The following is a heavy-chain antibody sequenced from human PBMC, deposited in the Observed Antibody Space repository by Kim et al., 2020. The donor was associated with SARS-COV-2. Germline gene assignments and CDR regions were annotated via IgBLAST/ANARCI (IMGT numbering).Heavy chain of an antibody. CDR3: TRSPKDSSGYYYPTTNNFDY. V-gene: IGHV3-73*01. Sequence: RFTISRDNSKNTAYLKMNSLKTEDTAVYYCTRSPKDSSGYYYPTTNNFDYWGQGTLVTVSS. J-gene: IGHJ4*02. D-gene: IGHD3-22*01.